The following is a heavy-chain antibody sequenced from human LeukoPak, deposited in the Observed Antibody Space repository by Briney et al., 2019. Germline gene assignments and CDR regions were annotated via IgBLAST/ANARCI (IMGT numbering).Heavy chain of an antibody. V-gene: IGHV3-23*01. J-gene: IGHJ4*02. CDR2: XSGSGGST. CDR1: FXXXXXA. D-gene: IGHD3-22*01. Sequence: FXXXXXAMXWAXQAPGKGLEWXSXXSGSGGSTYYADSVKGRFTISRDNSKNTLYLQMNSLRAEDTAVYYCAKDPGYYYDSSGYFDYWGQGTLVTVSS. CDR3: AKDPGYYYDSSGYFDY.